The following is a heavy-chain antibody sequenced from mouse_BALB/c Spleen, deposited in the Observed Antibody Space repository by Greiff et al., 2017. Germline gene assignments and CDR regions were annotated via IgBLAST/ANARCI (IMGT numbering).Heavy chain of an antibody. Sequence: VKLMESGAELARPGASVKLSCKASGYTFTSYWMQWVKQRPGQGLEWIGAIYPGDGDTRYTQKFKGKATLTADKSSSTAYMQLSSLASEDSAVYYCAREGNRAMDYWGQGTSVTVSS. J-gene: IGHJ4*01. CDR2: IYPGDGDT. CDR3: AREGNRAMDY. V-gene: IGHV1-87*01. D-gene: IGHD2-1*01. CDR1: GYTFTSYW.